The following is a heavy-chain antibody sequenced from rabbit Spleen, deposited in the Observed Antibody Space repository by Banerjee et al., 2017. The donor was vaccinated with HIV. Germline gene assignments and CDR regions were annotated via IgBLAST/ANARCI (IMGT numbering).Heavy chain of an antibody. CDR3: ARDLVTVIGWNFNL. Sequence: QSLEESGGGLVQPGASLTLTCTASGFSFSYSYYMCWVRQAPGKGLEWIACIYSGSSGSTSYATWAKGRFIMSRTSSTTVTLQMTSLTAADTATYICARDLVTVIGWNFNLWGPGTLVTVS. CDR1: GFSFSYSYY. CDR2: IYSGSSGST. V-gene: IGHV1S40*01. D-gene: IGHD5-1*01. J-gene: IGHJ4*01.